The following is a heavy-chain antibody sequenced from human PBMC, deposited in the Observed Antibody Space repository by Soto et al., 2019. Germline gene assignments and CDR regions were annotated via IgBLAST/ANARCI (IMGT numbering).Heavy chain of an antibody. J-gene: IGHJ6*02. CDR3: AKGRSWNYYAMDV. CDR2: IGNSGIDT. D-gene: IGHD6-13*01. V-gene: IGHV3-23*01. Sequence: GGSLRLSCAASGFTFSSYPMSWVRQAPGKGLEWVSAIGNSGIDTYYAGSVKGRFTISRDNSKNTLYLQMDSLRDEDTAVHYCAKGRSWNYYAMDVWGQGTTVTVSS. CDR1: GFTFSSYP.